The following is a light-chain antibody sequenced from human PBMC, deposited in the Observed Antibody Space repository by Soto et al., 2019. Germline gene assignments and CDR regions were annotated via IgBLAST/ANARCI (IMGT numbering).Light chain of an antibody. V-gene: IGKV1-5*01. J-gene: IGKJ1*01. CDR3: QQYNSYSWT. CDR2: AAS. Sequence: DIQMTQSPSTLSASVGDRVTITCRSSQSISSWLAWYQQKPGKAPKLLIYAASSLESGVPSRFSGSGSGTEFTLTISSLQPDDFATYYCQQYNSYSWTFGQGTKVELK. CDR1: QSISSW.